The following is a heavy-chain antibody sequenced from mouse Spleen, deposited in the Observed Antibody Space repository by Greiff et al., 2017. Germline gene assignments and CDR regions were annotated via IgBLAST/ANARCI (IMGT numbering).Heavy chain of an antibody. D-gene: IGHD2-14*01. CDR1: GYSITSGYY. CDR3: AREGYRYDRYAMDY. Sequence: EVKLLESGPGLVKPSQSLSLTCSVTGYSITSGYYWNWIRQFPGNKLEWMGYISYDGSNNYNPSLKNRISITRDTSKNQFFLKLNSVTTEDTATYYCAREGYRYDRYAMDYWGQGTSVTVSS. J-gene: IGHJ4*01. CDR2: ISYDGSN. V-gene: IGHV3-6*01.